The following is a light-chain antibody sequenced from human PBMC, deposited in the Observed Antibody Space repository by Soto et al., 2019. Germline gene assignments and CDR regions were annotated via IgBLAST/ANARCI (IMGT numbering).Light chain of an antibody. CDR3: QQYYSYPPIT. J-gene: IGKJ5*01. V-gene: IGKV1-8*01. CDR2: AAS. CDR1: QGISSY. Sequence: AMRMTQSPSSLSASTGYRVTITFRASQGISSYLAWYQQKPGKAPKLLIYAASTLQSGVPSRFSGSGSGTDFTLTISCLQSEDFATYYCQQYYSYPPITFGQGTRLEIK.